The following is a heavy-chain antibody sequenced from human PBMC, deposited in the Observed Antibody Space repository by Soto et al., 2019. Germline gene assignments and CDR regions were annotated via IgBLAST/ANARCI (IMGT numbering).Heavy chain of an antibody. CDR2: IIPMFRTT. D-gene: IGHD6-19*01. V-gene: IGHV1-69*13. CDR3: ATVTIAVAGRMGHWCFFDD. CDR1: GGTFSRSA. J-gene: IGHJ4*02. Sequence: ASVKVSCKASGGTFSRSAVSWVRQAPGQGLEWMGGIIPMFRTTNYAQRLRGRVTITADESTNTAFMELSSLISEDTAVYYCATVTIAVAGRMGHWCFFDDWGQGTLVTVSS.